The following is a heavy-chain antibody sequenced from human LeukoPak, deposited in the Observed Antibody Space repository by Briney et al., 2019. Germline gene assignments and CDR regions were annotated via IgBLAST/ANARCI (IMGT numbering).Heavy chain of an antibody. V-gene: IGHV7-4-1*02. CDR3: ASSIAVAGTWADYFDY. CDR2: INTNTGNP. D-gene: IGHD6-19*01. J-gene: IGHJ4*02. CDR1: GYTFTSYA. Sequence: ASVKVSCKASGYTFTSYAMNWVRQAPGQGLEWMGWINTNTGNPTYAQGFTGRFVFSLDTSVSTAYPQISSLKAEDTAVYYCASSIAVAGTWADYFDYWGQGTLVTVSS.